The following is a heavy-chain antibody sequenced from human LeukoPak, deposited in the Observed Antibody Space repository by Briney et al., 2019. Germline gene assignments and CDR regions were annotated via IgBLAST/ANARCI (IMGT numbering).Heavy chain of an antibody. J-gene: IGHJ5*02. CDR3: ARDQDTAMVEVNWFDP. Sequence: GGSLRLSCAASGFTFSSYAMHRVRQAPGKGLEWVAVISYDGSNKYYTDSVKGRFTISRDNSKNTLYLQMNSLRAEDTAVYYCARDQDTAMVEVNWFDPWGQGTLVTVSS. V-gene: IGHV3-30-3*01. D-gene: IGHD5-18*01. CDR1: GFTFSSYA. CDR2: ISYDGSNK.